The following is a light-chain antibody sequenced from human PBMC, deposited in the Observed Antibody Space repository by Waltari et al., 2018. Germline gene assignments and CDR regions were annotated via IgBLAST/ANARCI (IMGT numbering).Light chain of an antibody. J-gene: IGKJ4*01. V-gene: IGKV3-20*01. CDR2: ATS. CDR1: QNVINNY. CDR3: QQYGTSTLT. Sequence: EMVLMQSPGTLSLSPGERATLSCRTSQNVINNYLAWFQQKPGQVPSLLIYATSHRATGIPDRFSGSGSGTDFTLTISRLEPEDFAVYYCQQYGTSTLTFGGGTKVEIK.